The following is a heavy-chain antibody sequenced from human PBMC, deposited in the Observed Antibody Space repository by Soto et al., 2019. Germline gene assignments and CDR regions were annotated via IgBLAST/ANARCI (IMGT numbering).Heavy chain of an antibody. D-gene: IGHD3-3*01. J-gene: IGHJ4*02. CDR3: ERLNHDLWSDYANGH. Sequence: LSFSWADCGFPFNPYWMTWVRPTPGKGLEWVAKIKQYASEKYYVDSVKGRFTIPRDNAKNSLYLQMNSLRSEDTAVYYCERLNHDLWSDYANGHWGQGTVVT. V-gene: IGHV3-7*03. CDR2: IKQYASEK. CDR1: GFPFNPYW.